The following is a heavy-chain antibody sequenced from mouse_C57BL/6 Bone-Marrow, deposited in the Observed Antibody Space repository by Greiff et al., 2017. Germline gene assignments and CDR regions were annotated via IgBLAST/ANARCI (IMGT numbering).Heavy chain of an antibody. Sequence: VQLQQSGPGLVKPSQSLSLTCSVTGYSITSGYYWNWIRQFPGNKLEWMGYISYDGSNNYNPSLQNRISIPRDTSKNQFFLKLNSVTTEDTATYYCARGDGYYVPWFAYWGQGTLVTVSA. V-gene: IGHV3-6*01. CDR2: ISYDGSN. D-gene: IGHD2-3*01. CDR1: GYSITSGYY. J-gene: IGHJ3*01. CDR3: ARGDGYYVPWFAY.